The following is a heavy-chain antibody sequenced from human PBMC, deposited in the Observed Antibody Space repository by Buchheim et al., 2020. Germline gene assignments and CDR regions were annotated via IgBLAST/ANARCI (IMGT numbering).Heavy chain of an antibody. J-gene: IGHJ4*02. CDR2: ISGSGGST. CDR3: AKLSITGTWGQSFDY. CDR1: GFTFSSYA. V-gene: IGHV3-23*01. D-gene: IGHD1/OR15-1a*01. Sequence: EVQLLESGGGLVQPGGSLRLSCAASGFTFSSYAMSWVRQAPGKGLEWVSAISGSGGSTYYADSVTGRFTLSIGKSKNKLYPQMNSLRAEDTAVYYCAKLSITGTWGQSFDYWGQGTL.